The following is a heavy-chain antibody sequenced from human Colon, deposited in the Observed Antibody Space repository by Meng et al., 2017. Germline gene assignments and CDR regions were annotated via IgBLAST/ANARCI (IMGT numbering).Heavy chain of an antibody. CDR3: ARDPSNRGAFFDP. CDR2: VHDSGDT. V-gene: IGHV4-31*11. J-gene: IGHJ5*02. Sequence: QVQRQESGPGLVNPSQTLSLTCVVSGGSISGDGYYWSWIHQHPGKGLEWIGYVHDSGDTYYKSSLKSRITISIDTSENQFSLKLKSVTAADTAVYYCARDPSNRGAFFDPWGQGTLVTVSS. CDR1: GGSISGDGYY. D-gene: IGHD3-10*01.